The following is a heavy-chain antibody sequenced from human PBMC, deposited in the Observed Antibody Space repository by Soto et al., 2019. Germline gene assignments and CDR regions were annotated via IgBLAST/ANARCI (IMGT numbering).Heavy chain of an antibody. CDR2: IIPILGIA. CDR3: ARDVGSSEVDY. J-gene: IGHJ4*02. D-gene: IGHD2-2*01. V-gene: IGHV1-69*08. Sequence: QVQLVQSGAEVKKPGSSVKVSCKASGGTFSSYTISWVRQAPGQGLEWMGRIIPILGIANYAQKFQGRVTITADNPTSTANMELSSLRSEDAAGYYCARDVGSSEVDYWGQGTLVTVSS. CDR1: GGTFSSYT.